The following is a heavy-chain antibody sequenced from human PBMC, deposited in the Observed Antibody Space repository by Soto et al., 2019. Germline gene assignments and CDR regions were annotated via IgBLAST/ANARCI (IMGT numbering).Heavy chain of an antibody. Sequence: QVQLVQSGAEVKKPGASVKVSCKASGYTFTGYYMHWVRQAPGQGLEWMGWINPNSGGTNYAQKFQGWVTMTMDTSISTAYMELSRLRSDDTAVYSCARVLYYGDSDLRFDPWGQGTLVTVSS. CDR2: INPNSGGT. J-gene: IGHJ5*02. CDR3: ARVLYYGDSDLRFDP. V-gene: IGHV1-2*04. CDR1: GYTFTGYY. D-gene: IGHD4-17*01.